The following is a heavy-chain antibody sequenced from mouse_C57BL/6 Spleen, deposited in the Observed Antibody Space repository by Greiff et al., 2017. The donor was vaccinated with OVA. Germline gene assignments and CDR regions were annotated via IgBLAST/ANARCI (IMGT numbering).Heavy chain of an antibody. J-gene: IGHJ4*01. Sequence: EVMLVESGGGLVKPGGSLKLSCAASGFTFSSYAMSWVRQTPEKRLEWVATISDGGSYTYYPDNVKGRFTISRDNAKNNLYLQRSHLKSEDTAMYYCARVQLLLYAMDYWGQGTSVTVSS. CDR1: GFTFSSYA. CDR3: ARVQLLLYAMDY. D-gene: IGHD1-1*01. CDR2: ISDGGSYT. V-gene: IGHV5-4*03.